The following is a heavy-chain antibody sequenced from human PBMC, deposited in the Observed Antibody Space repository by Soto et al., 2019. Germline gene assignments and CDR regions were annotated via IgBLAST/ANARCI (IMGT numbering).Heavy chain of an antibody. J-gene: IGHJ4*01. V-gene: IGHV3-21*06. CDR3: VRGMNPLF. CDR1: GFTLRTYT. CDR2: ISISSSDR. Sequence: GALRLSCAASGFTLRTYTMNWVRQAPGKGLEWVSSISISSSDRYYADSVRGRFTISRDNAKNALYLQMNSLRADDTAVYFCVRGMNPLFGGQGTLVTVSS.